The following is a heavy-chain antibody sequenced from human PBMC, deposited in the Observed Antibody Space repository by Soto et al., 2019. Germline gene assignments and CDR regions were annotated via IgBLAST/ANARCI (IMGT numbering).Heavy chain of an antibody. CDR2: IYHSGTT. V-gene: IGHV4-4*02. J-gene: IGHJ4*02. Sequence: PSETLSLSCVVSGGSISSSNWWSWVRQPPGKGLEWIGEIYHSGTTNYSPSLKSRVIISADMSKKHVSVTLTSVTAADTAVYYCVFPATAGFDYSGQGTTVTVSS. CDR1: GGSISSSNW. D-gene: IGHD6-13*01. CDR3: VFPATAGFDY.